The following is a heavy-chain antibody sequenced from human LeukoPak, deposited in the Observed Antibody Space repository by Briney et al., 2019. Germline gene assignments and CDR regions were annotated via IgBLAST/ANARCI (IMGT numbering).Heavy chain of an antibody. CDR2: FDGNGPNT. J-gene: IGHJ4*02. Sequence: LGGSLRLSCAASGFTFSSFAMTWVRQAPGKGLEWVSGFDGNGPNTYYADSVKGRFTISRDNSKNTLYLQMNSLRAEDTAIYYCAKSIGGRTTGFDYWGQGTLVTVSS. V-gene: IGHV3-23*01. CDR3: AKSIGGRTTGFDY. D-gene: IGHD4-17*01. CDR1: GFTFSSFA.